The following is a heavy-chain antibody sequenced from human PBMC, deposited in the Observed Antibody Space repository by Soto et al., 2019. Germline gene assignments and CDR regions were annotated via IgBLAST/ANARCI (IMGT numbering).Heavy chain of an antibody. V-gene: IGHV4-30-4*01. CDR2: IYYDGSR. J-gene: IGHJ3*01. D-gene: IGHD2-2*02. CDR1: GVSITTALDY. Sequence: SETLSLTFTVSGVSITTALDYWGWVRQPPGKGLEWIGYIYYDGSRYYNPSLKSPVDISMDSSQNQFSLRLDSVTGADTAIYYCVRGTNGKTTTTCYRYFDFWGRGTMVTV. CDR3: VRGTNGKTTTTCYRYFDF.